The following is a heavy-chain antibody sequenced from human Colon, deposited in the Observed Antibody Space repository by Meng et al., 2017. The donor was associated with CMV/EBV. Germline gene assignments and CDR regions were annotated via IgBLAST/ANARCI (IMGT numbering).Heavy chain of an antibody. CDR3: ARDRPYAYYYFGLDV. CDR2: IYYRGST. V-gene: IGHV4-61*01. Sequence: SETLSLTCTVSGGSISGGSISTYYWTWIRQSPGKGLEYIGYIYYRGSTNYNYNPSLKSRVTISVDTSKNQVSLKLRSVTAADTAVYYCARDRPYAYYYFGLDVWGPGTTVTVSS. D-gene: IGHD2-2*01. CDR1: GGSISGGSISTYY. J-gene: IGHJ6*02.